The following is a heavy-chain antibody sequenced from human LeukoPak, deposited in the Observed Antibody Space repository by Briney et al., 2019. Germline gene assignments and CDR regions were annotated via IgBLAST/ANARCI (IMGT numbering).Heavy chain of an antibody. J-gene: IGHJ4*02. CDR1: GFTFSSYA. Sequence: GGSLRLSCAASGFTFSSYAMHWVRQAPGKGLERVAVISYDGSNKYYADSVKGRFTISRDNSKNTLYLQMNSLRAEDTAVYYCARDWSRKKYSGYDLVGYFDYWGQGTLVTVSS. D-gene: IGHD5-12*01. CDR3: ARDWSRKKYSGYDLVGYFDY. CDR2: ISYDGSNK. V-gene: IGHV3-30*01.